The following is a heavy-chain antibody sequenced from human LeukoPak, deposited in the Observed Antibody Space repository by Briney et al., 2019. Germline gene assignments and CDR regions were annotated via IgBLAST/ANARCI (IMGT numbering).Heavy chain of an antibody. D-gene: IGHD5-18*01. CDR3: ARDADTAMPSGYYYYYGMDV. CDR1: GYSFTNHN. Sequence: GASVKVSCKASGYSFTNHNMHWVRLAPGQGLEWMGIVSPRDGATSYAQKFQGRVTITADKSTSTAYMELSSLRSEDTAVYYCARDADTAMPSGYYYYYGMDVWGQGTTVTVSS. CDR2: VSPRDGAT. V-gene: IGHV1-46*01. J-gene: IGHJ6*02.